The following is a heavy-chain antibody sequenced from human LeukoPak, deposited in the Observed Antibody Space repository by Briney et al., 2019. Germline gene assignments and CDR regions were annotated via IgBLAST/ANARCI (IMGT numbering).Heavy chain of an antibody. J-gene: IGHJ4*02. D-gene: IGHD5-18*01. Sequence: GESLKISCKVSGSLFATYWIAWVRQMPGKGLEWMGMIYPGDSDTRYSPSFQGQVTMSADKSITTAYLQWGSLKASDTAMYYCARVDSAMARPFGYWGQGTLVTVSS. CDR3: ARVDSAMARPFGY. CDR1: GSLFATYW. CDR2: IYPGDSDT. V-gene: IGHV5-51*01.